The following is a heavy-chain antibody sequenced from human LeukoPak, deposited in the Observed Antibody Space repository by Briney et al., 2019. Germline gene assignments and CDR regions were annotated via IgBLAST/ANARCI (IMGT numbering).Heavy chain of an antibody. D-gene: IGHD3-10*01. CDR3: SRDPKQTVLFGEWVYYFDY. J-gene: IGHJ4*02. CDR1: GFTFSSYS. CDR2: ISSNSSYI. Sequence: PGGSLTLSCAAYGFTFSSYSMNWVRQAPGKGLEWDSSISSNSSYINYADSVKGRFSISRDNAKNSLYLQMNSLRAEDTAVYYCSRDPKQTVLFGEWVYYFDYWGQGNLVTVSS. V-gene: IGHV3-21*01.